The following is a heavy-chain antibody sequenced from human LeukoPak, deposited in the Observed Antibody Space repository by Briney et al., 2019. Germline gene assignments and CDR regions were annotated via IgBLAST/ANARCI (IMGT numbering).Heavy chain of an antibody. Sequence: SETLSLTCTVSGGSLSSGGYYWSWIRQPPGKGLEWIGYIYHSGSTYYNPSLKSRVTISVDRSKNQFSLKLSSVTAADTAVYYCARINSYGTSYFDYWGQGTLVTVSS. J-gene: IGHJ4*02. CDR2: IYHSGST. D-gene: IGHD5-18*01. CDR3: ARINSYGTSYFDY. V-gene: IGHV4-30-2*01. CDR1: GGSLSSGGYY.